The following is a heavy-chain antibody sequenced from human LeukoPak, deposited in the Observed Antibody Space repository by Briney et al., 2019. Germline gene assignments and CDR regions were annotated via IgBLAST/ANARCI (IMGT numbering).Heavy chain of an antibody. V-gene: IGHV3-30*03. CDR2: ISYDGSNR. D-gene: IGHD1-26*01. J-gene: IGHJ4*02. CDR3: VRGGSPPTSTWSLDE. Sequence: GGSLRLSCAASGFTFSSYGMHWVRQAPGKGLEWVAVISYDGSNRYYADSVKGRFTISRDNSKNTVSLQMDNLRIEDTAVYYCVRGGSPPTSTWSLDEWGQGTLVSVSS. CDR1: GFTFSSYG.